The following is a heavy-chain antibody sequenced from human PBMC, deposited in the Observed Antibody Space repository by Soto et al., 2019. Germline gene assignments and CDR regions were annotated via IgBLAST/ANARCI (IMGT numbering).Heavy chain of an antibody. CDR3: ARHYPIGNNWNYFDY. Sequence: SETLSLTCTVSGGSISGYFLSWIRQPPGKGLECIGYLSDSGSTDYNPSLEGRVTISVDTSKNQFSLKVSSVTAADTAVYYCARHYPIGNNWNYFDYWGQGTLVTVSS. J-gene: IGHJ4*02. CDR2: LSDSGST. D-gene: IGHD1-1*01. CDR1: GGSISGYF. V-gene: IGHV4-59*01.